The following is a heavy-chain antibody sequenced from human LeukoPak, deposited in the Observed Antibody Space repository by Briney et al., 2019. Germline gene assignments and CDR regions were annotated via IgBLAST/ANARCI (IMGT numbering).Heavy chain of an antibody. CDR3: VKGGSSSHNWFDP. J-gene: IGHJ5*02. CDR1: GFTFRDFG. CDR2: IRNDGSKD. D-gene: IGHD6-13*01. V-gene: IGHV3-30*02. Sequence: GGSLRLSCAASGFTFRDFGMHWVRHAPGKGLEWVAFIRNDGSKDYYPDSVKGRFTISRDNSRTTLYLQIHSLRIEDTAVYYCVKGGSSSHNWFDPWGQGILVTVSS.